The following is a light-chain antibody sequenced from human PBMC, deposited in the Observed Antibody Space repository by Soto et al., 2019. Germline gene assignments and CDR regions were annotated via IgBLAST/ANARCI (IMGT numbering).Light chain of an antibody. V-gene: IGLV1-44*01. CDR1: SSNIGSNA. CDR3: AAWDDSLNGHVV. CDR2: SNN. J-gene: IGLJ2*01. Sequence: QSVLTQPPSVSGAPRQRVTISCSGSSSNIGSNAVNWYQQLPGTAPKLLIYSNNQRPSGVPDRFSGSKSGTSASLAISGLQSEDEADYYCAAWDDSLNGHVVFGGGTKVTVL.